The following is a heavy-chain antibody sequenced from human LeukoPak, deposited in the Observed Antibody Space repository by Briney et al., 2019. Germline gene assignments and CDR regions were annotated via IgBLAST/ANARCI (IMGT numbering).Heavy chain of an antibody. Sequence: RTSETLSLTCTVSGGSISSGDYYWSWIRQPPGKGLEWIGYIYYSGSTYYNPSLKSRVTISVDTSKNQFSLKLSSVTAADTAVYYCARVSWIEAFDIWGQGTMVTVSS. V-gene: IGHV4-30-4*08. D-gene: IGHD5-12*01. CDR2: IYYSGST. J-gene: IGHJ3*02. CDR3: ARVSWIEAFDI. CDR1: GGSISSGDYY.